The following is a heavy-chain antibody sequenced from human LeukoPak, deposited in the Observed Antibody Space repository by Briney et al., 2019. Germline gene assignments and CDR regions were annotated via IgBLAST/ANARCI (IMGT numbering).Heavy chain of an antibody. J-gene: IGHJ4*02. Sequence: GGSLRLSCAASGFTFSSYTMHWVRQAPGKGLEWVAVISYDESNKYYADSVKGRFTISRDNSKNSLYLQMNSLRAEDTAVYYCARETRLLWFGEIGYFDYWGQGTLVTVSS. CDR3: ARETRLLWFGEIGYFDY. D-gene: IGHD3-10*01. CDR1: GFTFSSYT. V-gene: IGHV3-30*14. CDR2: ISYDESNK.